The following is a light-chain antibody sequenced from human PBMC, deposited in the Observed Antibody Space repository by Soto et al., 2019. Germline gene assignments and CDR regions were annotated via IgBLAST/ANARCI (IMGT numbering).Light chain of an antibody. J-gene: IGKJ4*01. CDR3: QHYGSSST. V-gene: IGKV3-20*01. CDR1: QSVNSAY. Sequence: DNVLTQSPGTLSLSPGERATLSCRASQSVNSAYVAWYQKKPGLPPRLLMYDTSNRVTGIPDRFSGSGSVTDFTLSISRLEPEDFAVYYCQHYGSSSTFGGGTKVEIK. CDR2: DTS.